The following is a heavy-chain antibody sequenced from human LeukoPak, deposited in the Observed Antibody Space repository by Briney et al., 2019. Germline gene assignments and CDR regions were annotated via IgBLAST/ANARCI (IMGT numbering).Heavy chain of an antibody. CDR1: GLTFSSYA. D-gene: IGHD3-3*01. CDR2: ISGSSAHT. CDR3: AKVGFSEMEWLLYSDH. V-gene: IGHV3-23*01. J-gene: IGHJ4*02. Sequence: VGSLRLSCVASGLTFSSYAMCWVRQAPGKGLECVSAISGSSAHTYYADSVKGRFTISRDNSKNTLYLQMNSLRAEDTAVYYCAKVGFSEMEWLLYSDHWGQGTLVTVSS.